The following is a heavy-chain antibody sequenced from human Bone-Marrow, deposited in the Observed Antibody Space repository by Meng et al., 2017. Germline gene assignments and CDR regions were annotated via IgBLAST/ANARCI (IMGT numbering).Heavy chain of an antibody. CDR2: INHSGST. D-gene: IGHD3-22*01. J-gene: IGHJ4*02. V-gene: IGHV4-34*01. Sequence: QLQLEHLGAGLLKPSETLSLTCAVYGGSFSGYYWSWIRQPPGKGLEWIGEINHSGSTNYNPSLKSRVTISVDTSKNQFSLKLSSVTAADTAVYYCARDNTMIGSFDYWGQGTLVTVSS. CDR1: GGSFSGYY. CDR3: ARDNTMIGSFDY.